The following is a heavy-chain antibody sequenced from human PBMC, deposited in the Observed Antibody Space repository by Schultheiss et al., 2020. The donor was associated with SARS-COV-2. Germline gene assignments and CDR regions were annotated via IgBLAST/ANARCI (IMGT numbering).Heavy chain of an antibody. J-gene: IGHJ4*02. CDR3: ASHIWSHWFDD. D-gene: IGHD3-3*01. V-gene: IGHV3-74*01. Sequence: GGSLRLSCVASGLSSDYMHWVRQAPGKGLVWVSRINNDGSNAVYADSVKGRFTISKDNAKNSLYLQMNSLTDEDTAVYYCASHIWSHWFDDWGQGTQVTVSS. CDR2: INNDGSNA. CDR1: GLSSDY.